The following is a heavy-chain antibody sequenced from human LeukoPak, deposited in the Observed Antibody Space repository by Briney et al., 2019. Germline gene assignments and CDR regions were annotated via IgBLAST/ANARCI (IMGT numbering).Heavy chain of an antibody. CDR3: TKDSTVRWGS. J-gene: IGHJ5*02. Sequence: PGGSLRLSCAASGFTVSSSYMSWVRQAPGKGLGWVSIIYSGGTTYYADSVKGRFTISRDNSKNTLYLQMNSLSAEDTALYFCTKDSTVRWGSWGQGTLVTVSS. CDR1: GFTVSSSY. D-gene: IGHD7-27*01. V-gene: IGHV3-53*01. CDR2: IYSGGTT.